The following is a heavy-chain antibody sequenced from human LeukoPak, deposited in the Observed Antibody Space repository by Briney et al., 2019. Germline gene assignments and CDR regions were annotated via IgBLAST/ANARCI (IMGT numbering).Heavy chain of an antibody. V-gene: IGHV3-30*03. CDR3: ARTGVPAAPSQDYYYYYMDV. D-gene: IGHD2-2*01. CDR2: ISYDGTYK. CDR1: GFTFSSYG. Sequence: GGSLRLSCAASGFTFSSYGMHWVRQAPGKGLEWVAVISYDGTYKYYAGSVKGRFTISRDNAKNSLYLQMNSLRAEDTAVYYCARTGVPAAPSQDYYYYYMDVWGKGTTVTVSS. J-gene: IGHJ6*03.